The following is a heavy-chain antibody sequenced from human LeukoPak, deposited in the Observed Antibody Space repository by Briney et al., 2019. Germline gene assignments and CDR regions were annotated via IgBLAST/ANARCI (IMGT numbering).Heavy chain of an antibody. CDR2: INPSGGST. V-gene: IGHV1-46*01. D-gene: IGHD3-9*01. CDR3: ARERGDHVLRYFDETYYFDY. J-gene: IGHJ4*02. CDR1: GYTFASYY. Sequence: ASVKVSCKASGYTFASYYMHWVRQAPGQGLEWMGIINPSGGSTSYAQKFQGRVTMTRDTSTSTAYMELRSLRSDDTAVYYCARERGDHVLRYFDETYYFDYWGQGTLVTVSS.